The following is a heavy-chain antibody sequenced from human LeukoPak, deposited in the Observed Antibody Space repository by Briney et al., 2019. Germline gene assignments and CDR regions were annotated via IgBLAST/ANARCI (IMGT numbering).Heavy chain of an antibody. CDR2: IYSGTIT. J-gene: IGHJ4*02. V-gene: IGHV3-53*01. CDR3: AREGPSELDY. D-gene: IGHD1-14*01. CDR1: GFTVSTNY. Sequence: AGGSLRLSCAASGFTVSTNYMNWVRQVPGKGLQWVSLIYSGTITSYADSVKGRFTISRGKSRNTVCLQMNSLRAEDTAVYYCAREGPSELDYWGQGTLVTVSS.